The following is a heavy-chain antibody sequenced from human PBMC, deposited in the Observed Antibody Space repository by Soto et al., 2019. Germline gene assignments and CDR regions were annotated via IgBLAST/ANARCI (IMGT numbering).Heavy chain of an antibody. V-gene: IGHV3-7*01. Sequence: EVQLVESGGGLVQPGGSLRLSCAASGFTFSIYWMHWVRQAPGKGLEWVANIKKDGSEQYYVDSVKGRFTISRDNAKNSLFLQMNSLRAEDTAVYYCARGISNSFDYWGQGTLVTVSS. CDR1: GFTFSIYW. CDR2: IKKDGSEQ. CDR3: ARGISNSFDY. J-gene: IGHJ4*02. D-gene: IGHD6-13*01.